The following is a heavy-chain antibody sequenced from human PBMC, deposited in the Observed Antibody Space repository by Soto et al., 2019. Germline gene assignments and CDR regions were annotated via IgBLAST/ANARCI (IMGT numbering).Heavy chain of an antibody. J-gene: IGHJ6*02. CDR2: LNPNTGNS. Sequence: QVQLVQSGAEVRKPGASVKVSCEASGYTFTSYDIYWVRQATGQGLEWMGWLNPNTGNSGYAQKFQGRITVTSDTSINTVHMELSSLRSDDTAMYYCVRGTRDCNTVSCYTPQGSFYYGMDVWGQGTTVTVSS. CDR3: VRGTRDCNTVSCYTPQGSFYYGMDV. D-gene: IGHD2-2*02. CDR1: GYTFTSYD. V-gene: IGHV1-8*01.